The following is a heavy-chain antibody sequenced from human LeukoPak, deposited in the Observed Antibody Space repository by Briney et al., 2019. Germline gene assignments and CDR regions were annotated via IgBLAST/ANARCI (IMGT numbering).Heavy chain of an antibody. CDR3: AKGRGTAVTSAANY. V-gene: IGHV3-23*01. CDR1: GFIFTNYA. Sequence: GGSLRLSCVASGFIFTNYAMTWVRQAPGKGLEWVSSISGSGDNTYYADSVKDRFSISRDNSKTTVSLQMNSLRAEDTAVYYCAKGRGTAVTSAANYWGQGTLVTVSS. CDR2: ISGSGDNT. J-gene: IGHJ4*02. D-gene: IGHD4-17*01.